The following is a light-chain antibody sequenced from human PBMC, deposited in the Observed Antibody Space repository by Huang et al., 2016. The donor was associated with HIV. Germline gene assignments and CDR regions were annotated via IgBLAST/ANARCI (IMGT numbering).Light chain of an antibody. J-gene: IGKJ1*01. V-gene: IGKV2-28*01. Sequence: DIVMTQSPLSLPVTPGEPASISCRSSQSLIHSNGNNYLDWYLQKPGQSPQLLIYLGSNRVSGVPDRFSGGGSGTYFTLNISRVEAEDVGIYYCMQVLQTPRTFGQGTKVEI. CDR1: QSLIHSNGNNY. CDR2: LGS. CDR3: MQVLQTPRT.